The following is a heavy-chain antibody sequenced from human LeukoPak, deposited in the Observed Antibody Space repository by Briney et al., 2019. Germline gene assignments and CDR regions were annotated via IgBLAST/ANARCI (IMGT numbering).Heavy chain of an antibody. J-gene: IGHJ4*02. V-gene: IGHV3-23*01. CDR2: ISGSGGRT. D-gene: IGHD2-15*01. CDR3: AKARVVVAATISFDY. Sequence: GGSLRLSCATSEITFSSYAMSWVRQAPGKGLEWVSAISGSGGRTYYADSVKGRFTISRDNSKNMLYLQMNSLRAEDTAVYYCAKARVVVAATISFDYWGQGTLVTVSS. CDR1: EITFSSYA.